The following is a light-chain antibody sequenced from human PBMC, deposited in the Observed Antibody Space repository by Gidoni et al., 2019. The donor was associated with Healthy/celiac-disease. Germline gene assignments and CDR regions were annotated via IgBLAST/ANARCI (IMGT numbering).Light chain of an antibody. V-gene: IGKV3-20*01. CDR3: QQYGSSPGLT. J-gene: IGKJ3*01. CDR1: QSVSSSY. CDR2: GAS. Sequence: EIGLTQSPGTLSLSPGERATLSCRASQSVSSSYLAWYQQKPGQAPRLLIYGASSRATGIPDRFSGSGSGTDFTLTIIRLEPEDFSVYYCQQYGSSPGLTFGPGTKVDIK.